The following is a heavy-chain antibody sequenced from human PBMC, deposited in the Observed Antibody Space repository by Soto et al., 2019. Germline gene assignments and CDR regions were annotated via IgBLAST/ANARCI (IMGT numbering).Heavy chain of an antibody. V-gene: IGHV4-59*01. CDR1: VGSISSYY. J-gene: IGHJ4*02. CDR3: ARAGIAVAGYYFDY. CDR2: IYYSGST. D-gene: IGHD6-19*01. Sequence: SETLSLTCTVSVGSISSYYWSWIRQPPGKGLEWIGYIYYSGSTNYNPSLKSRVTISVDTSKNQFSLKLSSVTAADTAVYYCARAGIAVAGYYFDYWGQGTLVTVSS.